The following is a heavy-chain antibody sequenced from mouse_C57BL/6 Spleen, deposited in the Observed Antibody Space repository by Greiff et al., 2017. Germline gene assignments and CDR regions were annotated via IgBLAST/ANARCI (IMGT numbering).Heavy chain of an antibody. CDR3: ARFLITTVVARGYGDY. V-gene: IGHV1-82*01. CDR1: GYAFSSSW. Sequence: QVQLQQSGPELVKPGASVKISCKASGYAFSSSWMNWVKQRPGKGLEWIGRIYPGDGDTTYHGKFKGKATLTADKSSSTAYMQLSSLTSEDSAVYCCARFLITTVVARGYGDYWAKAPLSQSPQ. D-gene: IGHD1-1*01. J-gene: IGHJ2*01. CDR2: IYPGDGDT.